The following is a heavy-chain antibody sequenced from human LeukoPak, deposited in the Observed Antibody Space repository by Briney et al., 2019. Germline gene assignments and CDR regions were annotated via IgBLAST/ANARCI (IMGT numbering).Heavy chain of an antibody. CDR3: ARNHLTGYFYYGMDV. Sequence: PSQTLSLTCAVSGGSISSGGYSWRWIRQPPGKGLEWIGYIYHSGSTYYNPSLKSRVTISVDRSKNQFPLKLSSATAADTAVYYCARNHLTGYFYYGMDVWGKGTTVTVSS. CDR1: GGSISSGGYS. J-gene: IGHJ6*04. CDR2: IYHSGST. D-gene: IGHD3-9*01. V-gene: IGHV4-30-2*01.